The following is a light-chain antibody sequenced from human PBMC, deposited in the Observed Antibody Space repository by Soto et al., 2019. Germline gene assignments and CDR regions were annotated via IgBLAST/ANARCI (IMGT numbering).Light chain of an antibody. CDR3: KQYKEWPPFT. V-gene: IGKV3-15*01. CDR2: GAS. J-gene: IGKJ5*01. Sequence: EIVGTRSPATVTLSTVERATXSCRXSQSVSSSHLAWYQHKPGQAPTLLILGASTSATGIPARFSGSGSGTEFTLSISSMQAEDFAVYYCKQYKEWPPFTFGQGTRMEIK. CDR1: QSVSSSH.